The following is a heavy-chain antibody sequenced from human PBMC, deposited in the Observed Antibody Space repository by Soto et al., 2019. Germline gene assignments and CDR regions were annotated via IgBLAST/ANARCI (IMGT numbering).Heavy chain of an antibody. CDR3: ARDQQWLASRPYWYFDL. CDR1: GFTFSSYA. J-gene: IGHJ2*01. D-gene: IGHD6-19*01. CDR2: ISYDGSNK. Sequence: QVQLVESGGGVVQPGRSLRLSCAASGFTFSSYAMHWVRQAPGKGLEWVAVISYDGSNKYYADSVKGRFTISRDNSKNTLYLQMNSLRAEDTAVYYCARDQQWLASRPYWYFDLWGRGTLVTVSS. V-gene: IGHV3-30-3*01.